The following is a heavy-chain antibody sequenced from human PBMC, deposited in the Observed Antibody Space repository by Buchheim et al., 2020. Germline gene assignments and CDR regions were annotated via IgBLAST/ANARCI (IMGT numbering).Heavy chain of an antibody. Sequence: EVQLVESGGGLVQPGGSLRLSCAASGFTFSSYWVSWVRQAPGKGLEWVANIKQDGSEKYYVDSVKGRFTISRDNAKNSLYLQMNSLRAEDTAVYYCARDAVAVDYWGQGTL. D-gene: IGHD6-19*01. CDR1: GFTFSSYW. CDR2: IKQDGSEK. J-gene: IGHJ4*02. V-gene: IGHV3-7*04. CDR3: ARDAVAVDY.